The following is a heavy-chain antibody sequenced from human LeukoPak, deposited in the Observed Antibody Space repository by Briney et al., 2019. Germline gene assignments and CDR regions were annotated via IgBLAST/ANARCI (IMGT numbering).Heavy chain of an antibody. CDR3: ARVHSSRDY. J-gene: IGHJ4*02. CDR2: INHSGST. V-gene: IGHV4-34*01. Sequence: SETLSLTCAVYGGSFSGYYWSWIRQPPGKGLEWIGEINHSGSTNYNPSLKSRDTISVDTSKNQFSLKLSSVTAADTAVYYCARVHSSRDYWGQGTLVTVSS. CDR1: GGSFSGYY. D-gene: IGHD6-13*01.